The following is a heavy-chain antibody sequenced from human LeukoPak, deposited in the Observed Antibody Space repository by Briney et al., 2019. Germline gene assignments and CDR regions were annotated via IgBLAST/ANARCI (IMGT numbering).Heavy chain of an antibody. CDR1: GFTFSNAW. V-gene: IGHV3-21*01. Sequence: GGSLRLSCAVSGFTFSNAWMSWVRQAPGKGLEWVSSISSSSSYIYYADSVKGRFTISRDNAKNALYLQMNSLRAEDTAVYYCAKDLHYGSADYWGQGTLVTVSS. D-gene: IGHD3-10*01. CDR3: AKDLHYGSADY. CDR2: ISSSSSYI. J-gene: IGHJ4*02.